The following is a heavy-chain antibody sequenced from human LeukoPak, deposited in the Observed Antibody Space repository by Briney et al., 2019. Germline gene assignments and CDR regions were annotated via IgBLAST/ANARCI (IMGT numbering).Heavy chain of an antibody. CDR2: INHSGST. D-gene: IGHD5-12*01. J-gene: IGHJ5*02. Sequence: PSETLPLTCAVYGGSFSGYYWSWIRQPPGKGLEWIGEINHSGSTNYNPSLKSRVTISVDTSKNQFSLKLSSVTAADTAVYYCAKKGGATSGNWFDPWGQGTLVTVSS. V-gene: IGHV4-34*01. CDR1: GGSFSGYY. CDR3: AKKGGATSGNWFDP.